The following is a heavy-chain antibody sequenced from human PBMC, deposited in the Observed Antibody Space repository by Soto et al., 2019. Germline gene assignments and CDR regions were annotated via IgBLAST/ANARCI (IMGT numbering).Heavy chain of an antibody. CDR1: GFTFSSYA. Sequence: GALRLSCAASGFTFSSYAMSWVRQAPGKGLEWVSAISGSGGSTYYADSVKGRFTISRDNSKNTLYLQMNSLRAEDTAVYYCAKGIAAAGTIFDYWGQGTLVTVSS. V-gene: IGHV3-23*01. D-gene: IGHD6-13*01. CDR2: ISGSGGST. J-gene: IGHJ4*02. CDR3: AKGIAAAGTIFDY.